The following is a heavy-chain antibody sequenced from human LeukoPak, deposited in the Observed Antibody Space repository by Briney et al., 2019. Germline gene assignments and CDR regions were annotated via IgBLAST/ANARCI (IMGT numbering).Heavy chain of an antibody. V-gene: IGHV4-38-2*02. CDR1: GYSISSGYY. CDR3: ARSLSGSSGAISY. Sequence: SETLSLTCTVSGYSISSGYYWDWIRQPPGKGLEWIGSIYHSGSTYYNPSLKSRVTISVDTSKNQFSLKLSSVTAADTAVYYCARSLSGSSGAISYWGQGTLVTVSS. D-gene: IGHD1-26*01. CDR2: IYHSGST. J-gene: IGHJ4*02.